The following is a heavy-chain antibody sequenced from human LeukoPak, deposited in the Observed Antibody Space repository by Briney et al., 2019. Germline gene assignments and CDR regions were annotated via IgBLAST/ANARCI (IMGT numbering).Heavy chain of an antibody. CDR1: GFTFSNAW. Sequence: GGSLRLSCAASGFTFSNAWMSWFRQAPGKGLEWVGRIKSKTDGGTTDYAAPVKGRFTISRDESKNTLYLKMNSLKTEDTAVYYFTLLWFGESTQDYWGQGTLVTVSS. CDR2: IKSKTDGGTT. D-gene: IGHD3-10*01. CDR3: TLLWFGESTQDY. J-gene: IGHJ4*02. V-gene: IGHV3-15*01.